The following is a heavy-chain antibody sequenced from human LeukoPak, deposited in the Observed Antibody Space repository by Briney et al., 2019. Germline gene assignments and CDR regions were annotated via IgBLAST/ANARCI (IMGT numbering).Heavy chain of an antibody. CDR2: FDPEDGET. D-gene: IGHD3-22*01. J-gene: IGHJ4*02. CDR3: ATDRIYYDSSGYYPCFGY. V-gene: IGHV1-24*01. CDR1: GYTLTELS. Sequence: ASVKVSCKVSGYTLTELSMHWVRQAPGKGLEWMGGFDPEDGETIYAQKFQGRVTMTEDTSTDTAYMELSSLRPEDTAVYYCATDRIYYDSSGYYPCFGYWGQGTLVTVSS.